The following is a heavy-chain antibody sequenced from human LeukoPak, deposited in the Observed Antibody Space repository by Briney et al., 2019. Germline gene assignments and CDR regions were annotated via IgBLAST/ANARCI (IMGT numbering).Heavy chain of an antibody. CDR3: ARKKSMSPYYYYGMDV. J-gene: IGHJ6*02. V-gene: IGHV1-8*01. CDR1: GYTFTSYD. Sequence: ASVTVSYKASGYTFTSYDINWVRQATGQGLEWMGWMNPNRGNTGYAQKFQGRVTMTRNTSISTDYMELSSLRSEDTAVYYCARKKSMSPYYYYGMDVWGQGTTVTVSS. CDR2: MNPNRGNT. D-gene: IGHD2/OR15-2a*01.